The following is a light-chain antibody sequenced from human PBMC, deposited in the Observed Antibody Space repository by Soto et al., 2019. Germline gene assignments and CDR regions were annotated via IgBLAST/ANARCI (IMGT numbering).Light chain of an antibody. CDR1: SGHSSYA. CDR2: LNNDGSH. J-gene: IGLJ2*01. Sequence: QSVLTQSPSASASLGASVKLTCTLSSGHSSYAIAWHQKQPGKGPRYLMDLNNDGSHTKGDGIPDRFSGSSSGADRYLIISSLQSEDEADYYCQTWGTGFRFFGGGTKLTVL. CDR3: QTWGTGFRF. V-gene: IGLV4-69*01.